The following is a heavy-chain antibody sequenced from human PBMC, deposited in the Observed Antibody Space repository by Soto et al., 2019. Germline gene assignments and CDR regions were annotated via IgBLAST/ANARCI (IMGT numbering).Heavy chain of an antibody. CDR3: ARDRWWLRYYYFDY. CDR1: GYTFTSYA. Sequence: VASVKVSCKASGYTFTSYAMHWVRQAPGQRLEWMGWINAGNGNTKYSQKFQGRVTITRDTSASTAYMELSSLRSEDTAVYYCARDRWWLRYYYFDYWGQGTLVTVSS. J-gene: IGHJ4*02. V-gene: IGHV1-3*01. CDR2: INAGNGNT. D-gene: IGHD5-12*01.